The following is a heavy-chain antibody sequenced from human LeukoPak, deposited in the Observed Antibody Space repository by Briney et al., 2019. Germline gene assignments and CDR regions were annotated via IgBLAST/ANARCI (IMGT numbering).Heavy chain of an antibody. CDR2: ISSSGSTI. Sequence: GGSLRLSCAASGFTPSDYYTSWIRPAPGRGREWVSYISSSGSTIHYTDSVKGRFTLSRDNAKNSLYLQMNSLRAEDAAVYYCARGFRRGYSYGYNFDYWGQGTLVTVSS. J-gene: IGHJ4*02. D-gene: IGHD5-18*01. CDR1: GFTPSDYY. CDR3: ARGFRRGYSYGYNFDY. V-gene: IGHV3-11*04.